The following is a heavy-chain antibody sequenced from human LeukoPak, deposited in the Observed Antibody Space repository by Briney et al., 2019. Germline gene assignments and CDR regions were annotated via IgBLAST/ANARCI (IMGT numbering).Heavy chain of an antibody. V-gene: IGHV4-34*01. CDR2: INHSGTT. Sequence: PSETLSLICVVYGGSFSGYYWSWIRQPPGKGLEWIGEINHSGTTNYNPSLKSRVTISVDTSKNQFSLKLSSVTAADTAVYYCARGIAVAGGDYWGQGTLVTVSS. CDR1: GGSFSGYY. J-gene: IGHJ4*02. D-gene: IGHD6-19*01. CDR3: ARGIAVAGGDY.